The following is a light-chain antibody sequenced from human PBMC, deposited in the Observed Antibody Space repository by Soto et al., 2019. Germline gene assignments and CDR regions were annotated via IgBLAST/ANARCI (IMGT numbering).Light chain of an antibody. J-gene: IGKJ2*01. CDR3: QHYGSSPYT. Sequence: EIVLTQSPGTLSLSPGERATLSCRASQSVRSSYLAWFQQKPGQAPRLLIYGVSSRATGIPDRFSGSGSGTDFTLTISRLEPEDFAVYYCQHYGSSPYTFGQGTKLEIK. V-gene: IGKV3-20*01. CDR1: QSVRSSY. CDR2: GVS.